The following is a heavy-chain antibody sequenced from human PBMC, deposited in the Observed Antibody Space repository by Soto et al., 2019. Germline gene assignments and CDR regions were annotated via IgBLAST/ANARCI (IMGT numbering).Heavy chain of an antibody. Sequence: QVQLVKSGGGVVQPGRSLKLSCAASGFTFSRYGMHWVRQAPGKRLEWVAVIFYDGSRKEYAASLKGRFTISRDNSKNTLYLQMNSLRAEDTAMYYCVWEESENDGNWFDPLGQGTLVTVSS. CDR2: IFYDGSRK. CDR1: GFTFSRYG. CDR3: VWEESENDGNWFDP. V-gene: IGHV3-33*01. D-gene: IGHD1-1*01. J-gene: IGHJ5*02.